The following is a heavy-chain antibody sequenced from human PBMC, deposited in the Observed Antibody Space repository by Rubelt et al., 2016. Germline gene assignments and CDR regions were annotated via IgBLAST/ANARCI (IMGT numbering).Heavy chain of an antibody. CDR1: GGSISSSSYY. CDR2: ISYSGST. D-gene: IGHD1-26*01. V-gene: IGHV4-39*07. J-gene: IGHJ3*02. Sequence: QLQLQESGPGLVKPSETLSLTCTVSGGSISSSSYYWGWIRQPPGKGLEWIGSISYSGSTYYNPSLKRRGTISLDTSKNQFSLSLSSVTAADTAVYYGARDQGGSRLARAFDIWGQGTMVTVSS. CDR3: ARDQGGSRLARAFDI.